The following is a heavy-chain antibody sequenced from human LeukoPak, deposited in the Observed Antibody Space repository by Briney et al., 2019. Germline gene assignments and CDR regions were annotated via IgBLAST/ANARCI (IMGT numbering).Heavy chain of an antibody. CDR3: ARSMGGWYLH. V-gene: IGHV1-46*01. Sequence: GASVKVSCKASGYTFTINHIHWVRQAPGQGLEWMGVINPSGDSTTYAQNFQGRVTITRDTSASTAYMELSSLRSEDTAVYYCARSMGGWYLHWGQGTLVTVSS. CDR2: INPSGDST. D-gene: IGHD6-19*01. CDR1: GYTFTINH. J-gene: IGHJ4*02.